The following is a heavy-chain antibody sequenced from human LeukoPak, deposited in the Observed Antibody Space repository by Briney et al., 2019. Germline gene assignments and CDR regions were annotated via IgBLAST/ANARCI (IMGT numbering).Heavy chain of an antibody. J-gene: IGHJ3*02. CDR2: IYYSGST. V-gene: IGHV4-30-4*01. CDR1: GGSISSGDYY. CDR3: ARGVGLTKPPI. Sequence: PSETLSLTCTVSGGSISSGDYYWRWIRQPPGKGQEWVGYIYYSGSTYYNPSLKSRVTISVDTSKNQFSLKLSSVTAADTAVYYCARGVGLTKPPIWGQGTMVTVSS. D-gene: IGHD1-26*01.